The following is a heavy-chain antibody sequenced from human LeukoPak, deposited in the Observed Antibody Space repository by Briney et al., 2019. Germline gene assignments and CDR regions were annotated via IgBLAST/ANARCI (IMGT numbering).Heavy chain of an antibody. V-gene: IGHV1-18*01. CDR2: ISAYNGNT. Sequence: ASVKVSCKASGYTFTSYGISWVRQAPGQGLEWMGWISAYNGNTNYAQKLQGRVTMTTDTSTSTAYMELRSLRSDDTAVYYCARVVPAAMSLIPRFDYWGQGTLVTVPS. J-gene: IGHJ4*02. CDR3: ARVVPAAMSLIPRFDY. CDR1: GYTFTSYG. D-gene: IGHD2-2*01.